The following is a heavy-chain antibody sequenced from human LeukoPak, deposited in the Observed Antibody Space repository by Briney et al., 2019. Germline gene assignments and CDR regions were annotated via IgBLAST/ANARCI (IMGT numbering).Heavy chain of an antibody. D-gene: IGHD6-13*01. J-gene: IGHJ1*01. Sequence: SETLSLTCTVSDYSICGGYYWGRIRQPPGKRLEWIGSIYHSGNTYYNPSLKSRVTMSVDTSKNQFSLKLSSVTAADTAVYYCTRDRRIAAAKHWGQGTLVTVSS. CDR3: TRDRRIAAAKH. V-gene: IGHV4-38-2*02. CDR2: IYHSGNT. CDR1: DYSICGGYY.